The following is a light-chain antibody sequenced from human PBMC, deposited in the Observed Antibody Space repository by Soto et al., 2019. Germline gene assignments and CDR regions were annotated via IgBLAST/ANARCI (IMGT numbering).Light chain of an antibody. CDR2: EGS. J-gene: IGLJ3*02. CDR1: SSDVGSYNL. Sequence: QSALTQPASVSGSPGQSITISCTGTSSDVGSYNLVSWYQQHPGKAPKLMIYEGSKRPSGVSNRFSGSKSGNTASLTISGLQAEDAADYYRCSSAYSSTLWVYGAGTKLTVL. CDR3: CSSAYSSTLWV. V-gene: IGLV2-23*01.